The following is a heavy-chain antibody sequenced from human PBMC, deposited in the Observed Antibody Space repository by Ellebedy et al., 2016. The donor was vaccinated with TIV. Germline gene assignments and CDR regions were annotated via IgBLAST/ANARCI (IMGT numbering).Heavy chain of an antibody. D-gene: IGHD2-2*01. Sequence: SVKVSXXASGGTFSSYAISWVRQAPGQGLEWMGGIIPIFGTANYAQKFQGRVTITADESTSTAYMELSSLRSEDTAVYYCARGESIGYCSSTSCYPVDVWGQGTTVTVSS. CDR1: GGTFSSYA. CDR2: IIPIFGTA. CDR3: ARGESIGYCSSTSCYPVDV. V-gene: IGHV1-69*13. J-gene: IGHJ6*02.